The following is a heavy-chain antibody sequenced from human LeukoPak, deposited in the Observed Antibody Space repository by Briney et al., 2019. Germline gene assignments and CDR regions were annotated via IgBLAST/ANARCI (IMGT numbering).Heavy chain of an antibody. Sequence: LPGGSLRLSCAASGFTFDDYAMHWVRQAPGKGLEWVSLISWDGGSTYYPDSVKGRFTISRDNSRHTLYLQMNSLGAEDTALYYCAKDKEYSGFGPILSGYYYGMDVWGKGTTVTVSS. CDR1: GFTFDDYA. CDR3: AKDKEYSGFGPILSGYYYGMDV. J-gene: IGHJ6*04. CDR2: ISWDGGST. D-gene: IGHD5-12*01. V-gene: IGHV3-43D*04.